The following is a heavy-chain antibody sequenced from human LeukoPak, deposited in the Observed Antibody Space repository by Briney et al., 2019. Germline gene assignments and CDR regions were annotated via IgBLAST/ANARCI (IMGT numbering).Heavy chain of an antibody. CDR2: ISYDGSNK. V-gene: IGHV3-30*04. Sequence: PGGSLRLSCAASGFTFSSYAMHWVRQAPGKGLEWVAVISYDGSNKYYADSVKGRFTISRDNAKNSLYLQLNSLRAEDTAVYYCASSYYSSGLYYFDYWGQGTLVTVSS. D-gene: IGHD3-22*01. CDR1: GFTFSSYA. CDR3: ASSYYSSGLYYFDY. J-gene: IGHJ4*02.